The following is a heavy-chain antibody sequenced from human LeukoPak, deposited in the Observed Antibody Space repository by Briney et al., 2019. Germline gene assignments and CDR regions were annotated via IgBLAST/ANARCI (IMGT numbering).Heavy chain of an antibody. V-gene: IGHV1-2*02. CDR3: ARDRDPSSPYDAFDI. Sequence: ASVKVSCKASGYTFTSYYMHWVRQAPGQGLEWMGWINPNSGGTNYAQKFQGRVTMTRDTSISTAYIELSRLRSDDTAVYYCARDRDPSSPYDAFDIWGQGTMVTVSS. CDR1: GYTFTSYY. D-gene: IGHD3-10*01. J-gene: IGHJ3*02. CDR2: INPNSGGT.